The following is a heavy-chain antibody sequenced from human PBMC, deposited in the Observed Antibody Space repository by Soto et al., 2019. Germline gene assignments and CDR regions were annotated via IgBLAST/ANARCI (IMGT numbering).Heavy chain of an antibody. Sequence: PGGSLRLSCAASGFTFSSYGMHWVRQAPGKGLEWVAVIWYDGSNKYYADSVKGRFTISRDNSKNTLYLQMNSLRAEDMAVYYCARDYDSSGYPRYYFDYWGQGTLVTVSS. D-gene: IGHD3-22*01. CDR3: ARDYDSSGYPRYYFDY. J-gene: IGHJ4*02. V-gene: IGHV3-33*01. CDR2: IWYDGSNK. CDR1: GFTFSSYG.